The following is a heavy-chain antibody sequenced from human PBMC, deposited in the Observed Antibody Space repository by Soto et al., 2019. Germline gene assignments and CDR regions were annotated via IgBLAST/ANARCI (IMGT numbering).Heavy chain of an antibody. CDR1: GGTFSSYT. J-gene: IGHJ4*02. D-gene: IGHD3-22*01. CDR2: IIPILGIA. CDR3: ATNPYYYDSSGDPLGY. Sequence: QVQLVQSGAEVKKPGSSVKVSCKASGGTFSSYTISWVRQAPGQGLEWMGRIIPILGIANYAQKFQGRVTITGDKSTSTADMELSSLRSEDTAVYYCATNPYYYDSSGDPLGYWGQGTLVTVSS. V-gene: IGHV1-69*02.